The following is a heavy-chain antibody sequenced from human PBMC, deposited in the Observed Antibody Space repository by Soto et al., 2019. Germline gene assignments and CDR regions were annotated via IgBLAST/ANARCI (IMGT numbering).Heavy chain of an antibody. J-gene: IGHJ4*02. CDR3: AKVKYRGYNSGWPDYYFDY. V-gene: IGHV3-30*18. Sequence: QVQLVESGGGVVQPGRSLRLSCAASGFTFSSYGMNWVRQAPGKGLEWVALISYEGSLKYYADSVKGRFTISRDSSKNTLNLQMNSLRAEDTAVYYCAKVKYRGYNSGWPDYYFDYWGQGTLVTVSS. CDR1: GFTFSSYG. D-gene: IGHD6-19*01. CDR2: ISYEGSLK.